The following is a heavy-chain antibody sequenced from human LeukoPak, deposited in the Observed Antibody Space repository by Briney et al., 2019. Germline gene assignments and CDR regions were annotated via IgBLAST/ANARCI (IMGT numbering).Heavy chain of an antibody. Sequence: SETLSLTCTISGSSITSVSHYWGWIRQPPGKGLEWIGDIYYTGSTYYCPSLRSRVTMSVHTSENQFSLRLNSVTAVDTAVYYCARRWGNIVGVTYEYWGQGTLVTVSS. CDR3: ARRWGNIVGVTYEY. CDR1: GSSITSVSHY. CDR2: IYYTGST. D-gene: IGHD3-16*01. J-gene: IGHJ4*02. V-gene: IGHV4-39*01.